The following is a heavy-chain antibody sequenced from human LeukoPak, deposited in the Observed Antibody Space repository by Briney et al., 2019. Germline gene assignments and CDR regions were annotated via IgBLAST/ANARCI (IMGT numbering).Heavy chain of an antibody. CDR2: MTPNSGET. V-gene: IGHV1-8*01. CDR3: ARGPFFEIAAAGFDY. CDR1: GYTFTSYD. J-gene: IGHJ4*02. D-gene: IGHD6-13*01. Sequence: ASVKVSCKASGYTFTSYDINWVRQATGQGLEWMGWMTPNSGETGSVQKFQGRLTMTRDTSITTAYMELRRLTSEDTAVYYCARGPFFEIAAAGFDYWGQGTLVTVSS.